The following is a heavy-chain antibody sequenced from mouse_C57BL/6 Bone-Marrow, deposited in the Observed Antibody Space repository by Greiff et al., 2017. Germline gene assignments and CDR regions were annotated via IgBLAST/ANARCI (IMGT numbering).Heavy chain of an antibody. V-gene: IGHV5-6*02. CDR2: ISSGGSYT. CDR3: ARQDYYGSSDY. CDR1: GFTFSSYG. J-gene: IGHJ2*01. D-gene: IGHD1-1*01. Sequence: EVMLVESGGDLVKPGGSLKLSCAASGFTFSSYGMSWVRPTPDKRLEWVATISSGGSYTYYPDSVKGRFTISRDNAKNTLYLQMSSLKSEDTAMYYWARQDYYGSSDYWGQGTTLTVSS.